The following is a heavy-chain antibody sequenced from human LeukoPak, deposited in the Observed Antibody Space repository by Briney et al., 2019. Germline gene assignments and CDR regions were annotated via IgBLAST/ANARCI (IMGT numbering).Heavy chain of an antibody. Sequence: PGGSLRLSCAASGFTFNSYWMNWVRQAPGKGLEWVAYIKKTGSETYYVDSVKGRFTITRDNTRNSLFLQMYSLRAEDTAVYFCAREDGYCSGGNCYSYFDSWGQGTLVTVSS. CDR2: IKKTGSET. J-gene: IGHJ4*02. V-gene: IGHV3-7*01. D-gene: IGHD2-15*01. CDR3: AREDGYCSGGNCYSYFDS. CDR1: GFTFNSYW.